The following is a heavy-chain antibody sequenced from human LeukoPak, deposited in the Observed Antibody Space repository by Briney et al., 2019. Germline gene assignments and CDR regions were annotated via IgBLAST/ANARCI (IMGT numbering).Heavy chain of an antibody. D-gene: IGHD3-22*01. V-gene: IGHV2-70*04. CDR1: GYSLSTSGMR. J-gene: IGHJ4*02. Sequence: SGPALVKPTQTLTLTCTFSGYSLSTSGMRVSWIRQPPGKALEWLARIDLDDDKFYSTSLKTRLTISKDTSKNQVVLTMTNMDPVDTATYYCARYDSSGYWFDYWGQGTLVTVSS. CDR2: IDLDDDK. CDR3: ARYDSSGYWFDY.